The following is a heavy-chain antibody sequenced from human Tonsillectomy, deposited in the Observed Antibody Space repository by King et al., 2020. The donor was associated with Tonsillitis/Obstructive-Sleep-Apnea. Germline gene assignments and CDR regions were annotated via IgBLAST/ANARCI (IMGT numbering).Heavy chain of an antibody. CDR2: INHSGST. V-gene: IGHV4-34*01. J-gene: IGHJ6*03. CDR3: ARGRPLIAAAVAYYYYMDV. Sequence: VQLQQWGAGLLKPSETLSLTCAVYGGSFSGYYWSWIRQPPGKGLEWIGEINHSGSTNYNPSLKRRVTISVDTSKNQFSLKLSSVTAADTAVYYCARGRPLIAAAVAYYYYMDVWGKGTTVTVSS. CDR1: GGSFSGYY. D-gene: IGHD6-13*01.